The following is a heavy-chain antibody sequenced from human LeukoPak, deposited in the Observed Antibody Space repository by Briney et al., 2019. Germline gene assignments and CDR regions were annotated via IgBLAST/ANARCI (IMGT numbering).Heavy chain of an antibody. CDR1: GGTFSSYA. D-gene: IGHD2-2*02. CDR2: IIPIFGTA. V-gene: IGHV1-69*13. Sequence: GASVKVSCKASGGTFSSYAISWVRQAPGQGLEWMGGIIPIFGTANYAQKFQGRVTITADESTSTAYMELSSLRSEDTAVYYCARGPSHCSSTSCYSYYYYMDVWGKGTTVTVSS. J-gene: IGHJ6*03. CDR3: ARGPSHCSSTSCYSYYYYMDV.